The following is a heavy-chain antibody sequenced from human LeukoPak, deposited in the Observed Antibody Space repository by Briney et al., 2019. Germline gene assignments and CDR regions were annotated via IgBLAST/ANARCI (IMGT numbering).Heavy chain of an antibody. CDR2: VTGRGSNT. Sequence: GGSLRLSCAASGFTFSSYAMSWVRQTPGKGLEWVSTVTGRGSNTYYADSVKGRCTISRDDSKNTLYLRINSLRVDDTAVYYCARFPHTAMVNWYFDLWGRGTLVNVFS. J-gene: IGHJ2*01. V-gene: IGHV3-23*01. CDR1: GFTFSSYA. D-gene: IGHD5-18*01. CDR3: ARFPHTAMVNWYFDL.